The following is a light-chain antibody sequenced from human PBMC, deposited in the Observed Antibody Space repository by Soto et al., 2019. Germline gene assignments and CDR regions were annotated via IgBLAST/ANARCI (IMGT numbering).Light chain of an antibody. J-gene: IGKJ2*03. CDR3: QQYGSSPVS. CDR2: GAS. Sequence: EIVLTQSPGTLSLSPGESATLSCRASQSVSSTNLAWYQQKPGRSPRLVMFGASSRATGIPDRFSGSGSGTDFTLTISRLEPEDFAVYYCQQYGSSPVSFGQGTKLEIK. CDR1: QSVSSTN. V-gene: IGKV3-20*01.